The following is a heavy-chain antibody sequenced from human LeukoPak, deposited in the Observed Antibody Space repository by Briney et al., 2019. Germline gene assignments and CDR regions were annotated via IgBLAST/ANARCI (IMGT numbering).Heavy chain of an antibody. CDR2: MYYGGST. Sequence: SETLSLTCTVSGGSISSSTYYWGWVRQPPGKGLEWIGNMYYGGSTYYNPSLKSRVTISVDTSNNQFSLKLSSVTTADTAMYYCARRNSGSGNCDCWGQGTLVTVSS. D-gene: IGHD3-10*01. CDR3: ARRNSGSGNCDC. J-gene: IGHJ4*02. CDR1: GGSISSSTYY. V-gene: IGHV4-39*01.